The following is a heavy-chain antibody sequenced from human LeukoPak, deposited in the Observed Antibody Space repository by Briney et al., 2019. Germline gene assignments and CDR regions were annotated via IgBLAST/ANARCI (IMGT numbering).Heavy chain of an antibody. J-gene: IGHJ4*02. CDR1: GYTFTSYD. CDR3: ARTAARITMIVVVTPPGSFDY. V-gene: IGHV1-8*01. CDR2: MNPNSGNT. Sequence: AASLKVSCKASGYTFTSYDINWVRQATGQGLEWMGWMNPNSGNTGYAQKFQGRVTMTRNTSISTAYMELSSLRSEDTAVYYCARTAARITMIVVVTPPGSFDYWGQGTLVTVSS. D-gene: IGHD3-22*01.